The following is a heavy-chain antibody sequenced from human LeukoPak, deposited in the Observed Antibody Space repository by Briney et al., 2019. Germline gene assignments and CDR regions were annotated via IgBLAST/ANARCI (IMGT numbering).Heavy chain of an antibody. D-gene: IGHD3-3*01. CDR3: ARSITIFGDKAYYYYYYMDV. Sequence: GGSLRLSCAASGFTVSSNYMSWVRQAPGKGLERFSVIYSGGSTYYADSVKGRFTISRDNSKNTLYLQMNSLRAEDTAVYYCARSITIFGDKAYYYYYYMDVWGKGTTVTVSS. CDR1: GFTVSSNY. CDR2: IYSGGST. V-gene: IGHV3-66*02. J-gene: IGHJ6*03.